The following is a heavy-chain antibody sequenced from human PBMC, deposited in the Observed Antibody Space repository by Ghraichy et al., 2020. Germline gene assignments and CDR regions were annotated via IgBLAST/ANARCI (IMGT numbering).Heavy chain of an antibody. V-gene: IGHV4-59*01. CDR1: GGSISSYY. D-gene: IGHD5-18*01. J-gene: IGHJ4*02. Sequence: SETLSLTCTVSGGSISSYYWSWIRQPPGKGLEWIGYIYYSGSTNYNPSLKSRVTISVDTSKNQFSLKLSSVTAADTAVYYCARAGGYSYRLFDYWGQGTLVTVSS. CDR3: ARAGGYSYRLFDY. CDR2: IYYSGST.